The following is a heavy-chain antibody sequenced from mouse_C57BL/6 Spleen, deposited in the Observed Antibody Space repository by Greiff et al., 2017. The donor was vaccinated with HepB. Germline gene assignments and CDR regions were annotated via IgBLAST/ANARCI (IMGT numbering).Heavy chain of an antibody. CDR1: GYTFTSYT. D-gene: IGHD1-1*01. CDR3: ALITTVSYYFDY. J-gene: IGHJ2*01. V-gene: IGHV1-4*01. Sequence: QVQLQQSGAELARPGASVKMSCKASGYTFTSYTMHWVRQRPGQGLEWIGYINPSSCYTKYNQKFKDKATLTADKSSSTAYMQLSSLTSEDSAVYYCALITTVSYYFDYWGQGTTLTVAS. CDR2: INPSSCYT.